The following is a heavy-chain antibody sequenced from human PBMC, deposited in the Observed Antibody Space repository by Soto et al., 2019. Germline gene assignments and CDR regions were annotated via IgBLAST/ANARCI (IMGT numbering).Heavy chain of an antibody. CDR3: ARSGQYYGSGSFRFDP. D-gene: IGHD3-10*01. V-gene: IGHV1-3*01. CDR2: INAGNGNT. CDR1: GYTSTSYA. Sequence: ASVKVSCKASGYTSTSYAMHWVRQAPGQRLEWMGWINAGNGNTKYSQKFQGRVTITRDTSASTAYMELSSLRSEDTAVYYCARSGQYYGSGSFRFDPWGQGTLVTVSS. J-gene: IGHJ5*02.